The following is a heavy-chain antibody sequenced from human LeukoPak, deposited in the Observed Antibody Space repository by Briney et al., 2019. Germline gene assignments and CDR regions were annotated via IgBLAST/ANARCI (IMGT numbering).Heavy chain of an antibody. Sequence: GRSLRLSCAASGFTFSSYGMHWVRQAPGKGLEWVAVIWYDGSNKFYTDSVKGRFTTSRDNSKNTLYLQMNSLRAEDTAVYYCARDHDACFGYWGQGTLVTVSS. CDR3: ARDHDACFGY. J-gene: IGHJ4*02. CDR2: IWYDGSNK. V-gene: IGHV3-33*01. D-gene: IGHD3-3*01. CDR1: GFTFSSYG.